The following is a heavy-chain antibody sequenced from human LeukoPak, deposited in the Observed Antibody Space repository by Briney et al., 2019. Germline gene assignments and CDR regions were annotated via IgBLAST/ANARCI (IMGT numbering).Heavy chain of an antibody. Sequence: SETLSLTCTVSGGSISSYYWIWILQPAGKVLDCIGRIYTSGSTNYNPSLKSRVTISVDKSKNQFSLKLSSVTAADTAVYFFKQKTAYEILTGPHPFYYYYYMDVWGKGTTVTVSS. J-gene: IGHJ6*03. V-gene: IGHV4-4*07. CDR1: GGSISSYY. D-gene: IGHD3-9*01. CDR3: KQKTAYEILTGPHPFYYYYYMDV. CDR2: IYTSGST.